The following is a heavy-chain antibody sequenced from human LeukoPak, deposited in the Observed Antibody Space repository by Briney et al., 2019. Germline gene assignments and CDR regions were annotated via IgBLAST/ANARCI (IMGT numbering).Heavy chain of an antibody. CDR1: GGSISSSSYY. CDR3: ARNYCSSTSCYKTENWFDP. J-gene: IGHJ5*02. D-gene: IGHD2-2*02. CDR2: IYYSGST. Sequence: SETLSLTCTVSGGSISSSSYYWGWIRQPPGKGLEWIGSIYYSGSTYYNPSLKSRVTISVDTSKNQFSLKLSSVTAADTAVYYCARNYCSSTSCYKTENWFDPWGQGTLVTVSS. V-gene: IGHV4-39*01.